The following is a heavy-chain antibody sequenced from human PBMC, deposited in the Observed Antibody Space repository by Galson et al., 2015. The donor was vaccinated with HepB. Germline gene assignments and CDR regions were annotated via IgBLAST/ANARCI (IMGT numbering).Heavy chain of an antibody. CDR3: ARGAAGRRNYFGSENYRRRYQYGMGV. Sequence: SETLSLTCAVYGGSFSGYYWSWIRQPPGKGLAWIAEINHSGSTNYNPSLKSRVTISVDTSKNQFSLRLSSVTAADTAVYYCARGAAGRRNYFGSENYRRRYQYGMGVWGQGTTVTVSS. CDR2: INHSGST. CDR1: GGSFSGYY. J-gene: IGHJ6*02. D-gene: IGHD3-10*01. V-gene: IGHV4-34*01.